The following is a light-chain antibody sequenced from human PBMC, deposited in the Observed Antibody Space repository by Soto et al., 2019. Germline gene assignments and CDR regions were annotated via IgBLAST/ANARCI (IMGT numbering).Light chain of an antibody. CDR2: GAS. CDR1: QSVSNNY. V-gene: IGKV3-20*01. Sequence: EIVLTQSPGTLSLSPGERATLSCRASQSVSNNYLAWYQQKAGQAPRLLIYGASNRATGIPDRFSGSGSGTDFTLTISRLEPEDFAVYYCQQYGSSPATFGQGTNLEIK. CDR3: QQYGSSPAT. J-gene: IGKJ2*01.